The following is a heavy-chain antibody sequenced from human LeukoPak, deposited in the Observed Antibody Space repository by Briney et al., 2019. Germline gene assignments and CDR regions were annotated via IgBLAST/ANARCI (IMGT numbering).Heavy chain of an antibody. CDR2: ISGSGGHT. D-gene: IGHD5-18*01. CDR3: AKERIQLWPNAFHS. Sequence: PGGSLRLSCAASGFTFSNYAMGWVRQAPGKGLEWVSSISGSGGHTYYADSVKGRFTISRDNSKNTLFLEMNSLRTEDTAIYYCAKERIQLWPNAFHSWGQGTMVAVSS. J-gene: IGHJ3*01. V-gene: IGHV3-23*01. CDR1: GFTFSNYA.